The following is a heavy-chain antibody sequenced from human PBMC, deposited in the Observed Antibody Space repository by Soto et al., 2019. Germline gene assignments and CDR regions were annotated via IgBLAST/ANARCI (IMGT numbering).Heavy chain of an antibody. CDR3: ARERLMVRGVIIYYYYGMDV. Sequence: GGSLRLSCAASGFTFSGYWMHWVRQAPGKGLVWVSRINSDGSSTSYADSVKGRFTISRDNAKNTLYLQMNSLRAEDTAVYYCARERLMVRGVIIYYYYGMDVWGQGTTVTVSS. J-gene: IGHJ6*02. D-gene: IGHD3-10*01. CDR1: GFTFSGYW. CDR2: INSDGSST. V-gene: IGHV3-74*01.